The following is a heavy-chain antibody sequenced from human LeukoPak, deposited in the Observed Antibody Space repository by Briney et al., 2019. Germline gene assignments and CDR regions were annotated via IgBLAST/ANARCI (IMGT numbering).Heavy chain of an antibody. CDR1: GFTFSSYS. CDR2: ISSSSSYI. Sequence: GGSLRLSCAASGFTFSSYSMNWVRQAPGKGLEWVSSISSSSSYIYYADSVKGRFTISRDNSKNTLYLQMNSLRAEDTAVYYCAKGRHAGFLEWLRYFQHWGQGTLVTVSS. V-gene: IGHV3-21*04. J-gene: IGHJ1*01. D-gene: IGHD3-3*01. CDR3: AKGRHAGFLEWLRYFQH.